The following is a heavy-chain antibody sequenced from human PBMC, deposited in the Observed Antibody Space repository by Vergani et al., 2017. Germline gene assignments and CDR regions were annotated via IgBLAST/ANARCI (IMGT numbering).Heavy chain of an antibody. D-gene: IGHD5-12*01. CDR2: IWYDGSNK. Sequence: VEVVESGGGLVQPGGSLRLSCAASGFTFSSYGMHWVRQAPGRGLEWVAVIWYDGSNKYYADSVKGRFTISRDNSKNTLHLQMNSLRADDTAVYYCTKGSRGYTGYFFDYWGQGTLATVSS. J-gene: IGHJ4*02. V-gene: IGHV3-33*08. CDR1: GFTFSSYG. CDR3: TKGSRGYTGYFFDY.